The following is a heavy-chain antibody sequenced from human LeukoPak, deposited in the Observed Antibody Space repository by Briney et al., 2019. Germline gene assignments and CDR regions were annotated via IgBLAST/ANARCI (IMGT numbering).Heavy chain of an antibody. D-gene: IGHD1-26*01. V-gene: IGHV1-18*01. CDR1: GYTFTIYG. Sequence: GASVKVSFTASGYTFTIYGISWVRQAPGQGLEWMGWISAYNGNTNYAQKLQGRVTMTTDTSTSTAYMELRSLRSDDTAVYYCARENAVGERFWYYYYYMDVWGKGTTVTVSS. CDR3: ARENAVGERFWYYYYYMDV. J-gene: IGHJ6*03. CDR2: ISAYNGNT.